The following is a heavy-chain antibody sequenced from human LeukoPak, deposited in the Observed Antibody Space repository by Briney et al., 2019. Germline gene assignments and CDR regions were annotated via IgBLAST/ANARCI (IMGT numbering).Heavy chain of an antibody. V-gene: IGHV4-59*12. CDR3: ARGRYRPLLYRPMDAFDI. Sequence: PSETLSLTCTVSGGSISASSWSWIRQSPEKRLEWIGYIHKSGSTNYNPSLKSRVTMSVDTSGNQFSLKLSSVTAADTAVYYCARGRYRPLLYRPMDAFDIWGQGTMVTVSS. CDR2: IHKSGST. J-gene: IGHJ3*02. CDR1: GGSISASS. D-gene: IGHD1-1*01.